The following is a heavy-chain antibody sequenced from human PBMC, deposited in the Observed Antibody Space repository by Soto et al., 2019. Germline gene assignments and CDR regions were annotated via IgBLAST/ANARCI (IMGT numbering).Heavy chain of an antibody. D-gene: IGHD6-19*01. CDR2: ITSDTNTI. CDR3: SRSVEGHFDY. Sequence: EVQLVESGGGLVQPGGSLRLTCAASGFPFSIYSMNWVRQAPGKGREWSSYITSDTNTIKYADSVKGRFTISRDNAKNLVYLQMNSLRDEDTAVYFCSRSVEGHFDYWGQGTVVTVSS. V-gene: IGHV3-48*02. CDR1: GFPFSIYS. J-gene: IGHJ4*02.